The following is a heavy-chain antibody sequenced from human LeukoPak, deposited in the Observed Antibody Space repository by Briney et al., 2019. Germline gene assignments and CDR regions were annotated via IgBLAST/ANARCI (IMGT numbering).Heavy chain of an antibody. Sequence: GGALRLSCAGSGFTFSSYSMNWVRQAPGKGVEWVSSISSSSSYIYYADSVKGRFTISRDNAKNSLYLQMSSLRAEDTAVYYCARSSGIAVAGTFGYWGQGTLVTVSS. CDR1: GFTFSSYS. V-gene: IGHV3-21*01. CDR3: ARSSGIAVAGTFGY. D-gene: IGHD6-19*01. J-gene: IGHJ4*02. CDR2: ISSSSSYI.